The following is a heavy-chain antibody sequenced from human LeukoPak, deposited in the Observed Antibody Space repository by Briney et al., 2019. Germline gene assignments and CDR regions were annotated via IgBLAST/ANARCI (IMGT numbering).Heavy chain of an antibody. V-gene: IGHV1-2*06. Sequence: AAVEVSCKASGYTFTGYYMHWVRQAPGQGLEWMGRINPNTGDTNYAQEFQGRVTMTRDTSITTAYMDLNRLKSDDTAVYYCAREDYYAPDYWGQGTLVTVSS. CDR2: INPNTGDT. CDR3: AREDYYAPDY. CDR1: GYTFTGYY. D-gene: IGHD2-2*01. J-gene: IGHJ4*02.